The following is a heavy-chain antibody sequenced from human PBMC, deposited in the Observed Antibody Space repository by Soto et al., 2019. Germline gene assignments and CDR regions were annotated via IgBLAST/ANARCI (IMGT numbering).Heavy chain of an antibody. CDR2: IYYSGST. CDR3: ARHFLRGVGATTRYYFDY. CDR1: GYSISTGYY. D-gene: IGHD1-26*01. Sequence: SETLSLTCAVSGYSISTGYYWDWIRQPPGKGLEWIGSIYYSGSTYYNPSLKSRVTISVDTSKNQFSLKLSSVTAADTAVYYCARHFLRGVGATTRYYFDYWGQGTLVTVSS. V-gene: IGHV4-38-2*01. J-gene: IGHJ4*02.